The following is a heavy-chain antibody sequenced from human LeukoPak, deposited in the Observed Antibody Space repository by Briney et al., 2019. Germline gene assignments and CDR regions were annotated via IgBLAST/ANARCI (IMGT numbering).Heavy chain of an antibody. CDR1: GFTFSSYA. D-gene: IGHD3-10*02. J-gene: IGHJ6*04. V-gene: IGHV3-48*03. Sequence: GGSLRLSCAASGFTFSSYAMSWVRQAPGKGLEWVSYIGSSGSTIYYADSVKGRFTISRDNAKNSLYLQMNSLRAEDTAVYYCAELGITMIGGVWGKGTTVTISS. CDR2: IGSSGSTI. CDR3: AELGITMIGGV.